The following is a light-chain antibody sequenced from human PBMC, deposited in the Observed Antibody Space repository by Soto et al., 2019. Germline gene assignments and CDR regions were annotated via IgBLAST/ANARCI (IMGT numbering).Light chain of an antibody. Sequence: ELVLTQSPATLSLSPGDRATLSCRASQSVSSNYLAWYQHKPGHAPRLLIYGASSRATGIPARFTGSGSGTEFILTISSLQSEDFGVYYCQQYNNWPPITFGQGTRLEIK. J-gene: IGKJ5*01. CDR3: QQYNNWPPIT. V-gene: IGKV3D-15*01. CDR2: GAS. CDR1: QSVSSN.